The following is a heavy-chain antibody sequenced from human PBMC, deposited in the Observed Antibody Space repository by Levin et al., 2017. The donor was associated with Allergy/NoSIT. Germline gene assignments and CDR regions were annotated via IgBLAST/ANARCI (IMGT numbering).Heavy chain of an antibody. D-gene: IGHD3-22*01. CDR3: AKDNYYDSSGYRRAIFDL. J-gene: IGHJ2*01. CDR1: GFTFDDYA. Sequence: GGSLRLSCAASGFTFDDYAMHWVRQAPGKGLEWVSGISWNSGSIGYADSVKGRFTISRDNAKNSLYLQMNSLRAEDTALYYCAKDNYYDSSGYRRAIFDLWGRGTLVTVSS. CDR2: ISWNSGSI. V-gene: IGHV3-9*01.